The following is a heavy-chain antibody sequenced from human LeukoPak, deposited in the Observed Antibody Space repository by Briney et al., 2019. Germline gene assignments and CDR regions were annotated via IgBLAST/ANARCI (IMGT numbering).Heavy chain of an antibody. CDR2: IFSPGST. Sequence: GWSLRLCWAASEFTFSSYAMSWVRQARGKGLEWVSIIFSPGSTYYADSVKGRFTRSRDNSKNTMYLQMNSLRVEDTAVYYCARGGGIGGVTVEYYSDSWGQGTLVTVSS. V-gene: IGHV3-66*01. J-gene: IGHJ4*02. CDR1: EFTFSSYA. CDR3: ARGGGIGGVTVEYYSDS. D-gene: IGHD1-26*01.